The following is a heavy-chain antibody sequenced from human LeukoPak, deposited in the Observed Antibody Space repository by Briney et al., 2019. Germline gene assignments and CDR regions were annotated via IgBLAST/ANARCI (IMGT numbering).Heavy chain of an antibody. CDR1: GASFSDSY. J-gene: IGHJ4*02. CDR3: ARGRYGPRLGN. V-gene: IGHV4-34*01. Sequence: PSETPSLTCAVYGASFSDSYWSWIRQSPEKGLEWIGEINNSGSTSYNPSLNSRVIMSVDRSKNQFSLRLTSVTAADTAVYYCARGRYGPRLGNWGQGTLVTVSS. D-gene: IGHD3-16*01. CDR2: INNSGST.